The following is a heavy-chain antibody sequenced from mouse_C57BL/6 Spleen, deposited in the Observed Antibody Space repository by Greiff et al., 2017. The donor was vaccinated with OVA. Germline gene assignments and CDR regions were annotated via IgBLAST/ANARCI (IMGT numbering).Heavy chain of an antibody. CDR1: GFTFTTYA. CDR2: ISSKCSNYAT. D-gene: IGHD2-4*01. Sequence: EVKLLESGGGLVQPKGSLKLSCAASGFTFTTYAMHWVRQAPGKGVEWVARISSKCSNYATYYAFSVKDRFTISRNDSPSMLYLQMNNLNTEDTAMYYCVRSYYDYAWFAYWGHGTLVTVSA. J-gene: IGHJ3*01. CDR3: VRSYYDYAWFAY. V-gene: IGHV10-3*01.